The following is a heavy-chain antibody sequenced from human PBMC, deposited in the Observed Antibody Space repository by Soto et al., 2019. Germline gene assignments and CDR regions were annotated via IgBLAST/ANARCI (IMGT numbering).Heavy chain of an antibody. J-gene: IGHJ6*02. Sequence: KVSCTASGYTFTSYWISWVRQMPGKGLEWMGRIDPSDSYTNYSPSFQGHVTISADKSISTAYLQWSSLKASDTAMYYCARQRITMVRGVIIGYYGMDVWGQGTTVTVSS. CDR3: ARQRITMVRGVIIGYYGMDV. CDR1: GYTFTSYW. V-gene: IGHV5-10-1*01. D-gene: IGHD3-10*01. CDR2: IDPSDSYT.